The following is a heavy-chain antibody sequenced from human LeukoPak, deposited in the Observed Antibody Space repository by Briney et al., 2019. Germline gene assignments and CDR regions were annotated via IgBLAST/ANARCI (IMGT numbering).Heavy chain of an antibody. V-gene: IGHV4-59*01. Sequence: SETLSLTCTVSGGSISSYYWSWIRQPPGKGLEWIGYIYYSGSTNYNPSLKSRVTISVDTSKNQFSLKLSSVTAADTAVYYCARQPTTTTVYNWFDPWGQGTLVTVSS. J-gene: IGHJ5*02. D-gene: IGHD4-17*01. CDR1: GGSISSYY. CDR2: IYYSGST. CDR3: ARQPTTTTVYNWFDP.